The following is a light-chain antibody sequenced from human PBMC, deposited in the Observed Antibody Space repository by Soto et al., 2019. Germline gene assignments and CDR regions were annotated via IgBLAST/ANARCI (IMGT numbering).Light chain of an antibody. CDR3: QQYNNWPPIT. CDR1: QSITPT. J-gene: IGKJ5*01. Sequence: EIVMTQTPVTLSVSAGKGASLSCRASQSITPTLAWYQQKPGQAPRLLIYGASARATGVPARFGGSGSGREFTLTINSLQTDDSAVYYCQQYNNWPPITFGQGTRLEI. V-gene: IGKV3-15*01. CDR2: GAS.